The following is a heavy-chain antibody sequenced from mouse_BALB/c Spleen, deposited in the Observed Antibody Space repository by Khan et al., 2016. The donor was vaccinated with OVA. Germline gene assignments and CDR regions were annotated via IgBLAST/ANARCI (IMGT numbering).Heavy chain of an antibody. CDR3: AELGRGYFDY. CDR2: ISYSGST. CDR1: GYSITSDYA. V-gene: IGHV3-2*02. Sequence: EVQLQESGPGLVKPSQSLSLTCTVTGYSITSDYAWNWIRQFPGNKLEWMGYISYSGSTTYNPSLKSRFSITRDTSKNQFFLQLNSVTTEDPATYNCAELGRGYFDYWGQGTTLTVSS. J-gene: IGHJ2*01. D-gene: IGHD4-1*01.